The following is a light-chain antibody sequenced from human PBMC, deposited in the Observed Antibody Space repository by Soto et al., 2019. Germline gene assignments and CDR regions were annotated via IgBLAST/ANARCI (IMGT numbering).Light chain of an antibody. CDR2: NNN. CDR3: ATWDDSLTGVV. CDR1: SSNIARNT. V-gene: IGLV1-44*01. Sequence: QSVLTQPPSASGTPGQTVTISCSGSSSNIARNTESWYQEVPGTAPKLLIYNNNQLPSGVPDRFSASQSGTLASLVISGLQSEDEANYYCATWDDSLTGVVLGGGTKLTVL. J-gene: IGLJ2*01.